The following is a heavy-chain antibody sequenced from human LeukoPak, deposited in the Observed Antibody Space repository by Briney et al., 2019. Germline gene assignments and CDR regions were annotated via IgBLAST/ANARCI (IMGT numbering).Heavy chain of an antibody. D-gene: IGHD3-22*01. V-gene: IGHV1-58*02. CDR2: IVVGSGNT. J-gene: IGHJ5*02. Sequence: SVKVSCKASGFTFTSSAMQWVRQARGQRLEWIGWIVVGSGNTNYAQKFQERVTITRDMSTSTAYMELSSLRSEDTAVYYCAAAGSYYDGSGYYGEPWGQGTLVTVSS. CDR1: GFTFTSSA. CDR3: AAAGSYYDGSGYYGEP.